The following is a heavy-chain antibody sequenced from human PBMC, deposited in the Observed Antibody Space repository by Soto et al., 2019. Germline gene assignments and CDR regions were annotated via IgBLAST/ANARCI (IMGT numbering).Heavy chain of an antibody. V-gene: IGHV4-31*03. CDR3: ARGAHHITLIVVVIDRLAFDI. Sequence: PSETLSLTCTVSGGSISIGGYYWSWIRQHPGKGLEGIGYIDYSGSTYYNPSLKSRVTISVDASKNQSSLKLSSVTAADTAVYYCARGAHHITLIVVVIDRLAFDIWGKGTMVTVSS. D-gene: IGHD3-22*01. CDR2: IDYSGST. J-gene: IGHJ3*02. CDR1: GGSISIGGYY.